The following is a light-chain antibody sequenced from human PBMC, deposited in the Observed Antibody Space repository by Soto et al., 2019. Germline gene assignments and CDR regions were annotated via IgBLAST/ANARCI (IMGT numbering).Light chain of an antibody. J-gene: IGKJ1*01. CDR2: STS. V-gene: IGKV3-20*01. CDR1: QRFGSSN. Sequence: EIVLTQSPGTLSLSPGERGTLSCRDSQRFGSSNLAWYHQKPGQAPRLLIYSTSSRATGIPDRFSGSGSGTDFTLTISRLEPEDFAVYYCQQYGNSPWTFGQGTKVEIK. CDR3: QQYGNSPWT.